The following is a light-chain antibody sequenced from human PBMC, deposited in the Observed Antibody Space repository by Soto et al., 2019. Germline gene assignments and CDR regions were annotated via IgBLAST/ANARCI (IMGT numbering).Light chain of an antibody. CDR3: QSYDSSLSAWV. CDR1: SSNIGAGFD. CDR2: GNT. V-gene: IGLV1-40*01. Sequence: QAVVTQPPSVSGAPGQRVTISCTGSSSNIGAGFDLHWYQQLPGTAPKLLIYGNTNRPSGVPDRFSGSKSGTSASLAITGLQAEDEAYYYCQSYDSSLSAWVFGGGTQLTVL. J-gene: IGLJ3*02.